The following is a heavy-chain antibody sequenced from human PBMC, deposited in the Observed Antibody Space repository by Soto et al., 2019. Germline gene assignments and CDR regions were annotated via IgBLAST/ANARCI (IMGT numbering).Heavy chain of an antibody. CDR3: AKDMGVVVVPAAMNYGMDV. Sequence: GGSLRLSCAASGFTFDDYTMHWVRQAPGKGLEWVSLISWDGGSTYYADSVKGRFTISRDNSKNSLYLKINSLRTEDTALYYCAKDMGVVVVPAAMNYGMDVWGQGTTVTVSS. D-gene: IGHD2-2*01. CDR2: ISWDGGST. J-gene: IGHJ6*02. V-gene: IGHV3-43*01. CDR1: GFTFDDYT.